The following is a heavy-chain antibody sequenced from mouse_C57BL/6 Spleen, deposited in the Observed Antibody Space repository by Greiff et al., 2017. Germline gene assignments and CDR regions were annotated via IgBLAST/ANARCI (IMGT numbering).Heavy chain of an antibody. D-gene: IGHD2-5*01. Sequence: EVMLVESEGGLVQPGSSMKLSCTASGFTFSDSYMAWVRQVPEKGLEWVANINYDGSSTYYLDSLKSRFIISRDNAKNILYLQMSSLKSEDTATYYCARDQGGYSNPYAMDYWGQGTSVTVSS. V-gene: IGHV5-16*01. J-gene: IGHJ4*01. CDR1: GFTFSDSY. CDR3: ARDQGGYSNPYAMDY. CDR2: INYDGSST.